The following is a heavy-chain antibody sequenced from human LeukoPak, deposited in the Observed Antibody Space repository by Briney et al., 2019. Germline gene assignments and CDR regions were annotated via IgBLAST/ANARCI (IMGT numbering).Heavy chain of an antibody. V-gene: IGHV3-7*01. Sequence: GGSLTLSCAASGFTFSSYWMSWVRQAPGKGREWVANIKQDGSEKYYVDSVKGRFTISRDNAKNSLYLQMNSLRAEDTAVYYCARGAIDFGWLLSRSEYYYGMDVWGQGTTVTVSS. D-gene: IGHD3-9*01. CDR3: ARGAIDFGWLLSRSEYYYGMDV. CDR1: GFTFSSYW. CDR2: IKQDGSEK. J-gene: IGHJ6*02.